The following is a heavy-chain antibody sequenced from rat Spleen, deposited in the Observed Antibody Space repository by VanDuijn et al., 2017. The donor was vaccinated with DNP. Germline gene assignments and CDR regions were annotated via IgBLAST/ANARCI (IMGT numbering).Heavy chain of an antibody. CDR1: GFSLTNYH. Sequence: QVQLKESGPGLVQPSQTLSLTCTVSGFSLTNYHVNWVRQPPGKGLEWMGRIQSGGNTDYNSALKSRLSISRDTSKSQVFLKMNSGQTEDTAMYFCARPHDGSYYYGNYFDYWGQGVMVTVSS. J-gene: IGHJ2*01. D-gene: IGHD1-12*02. CDR3: ARPHDGSYYYGNYFDY. CDR2: IQSGGNT. V-gene: IGHV2-27*01.